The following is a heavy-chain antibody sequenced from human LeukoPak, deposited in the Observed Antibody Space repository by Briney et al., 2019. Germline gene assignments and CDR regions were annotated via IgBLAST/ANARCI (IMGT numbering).Heavy chain of an antibody. CDR3: ASPTYYYDSSGYYYRE. D-gene: IGHD3-22*01. CDR1: GYTFTSYY. J-gene: IGHJ4*02. Sequence: SVKVSCKASGYTFTSYYMHWVRQAPGQGLEWMGGIIPIFGTANYAQKFQGRVTITADESTSTAYMELSSLRSEDTAVYYCASPTYYYDSSGYYYREWGQGTLVTVSS. V-gene: IGHV1-69*13. CDR2: IIPIFGTA.